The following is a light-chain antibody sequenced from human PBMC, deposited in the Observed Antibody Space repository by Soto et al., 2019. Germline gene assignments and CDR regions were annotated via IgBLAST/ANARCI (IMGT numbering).Light chain of an antibody. CDR1: SSDVGAYNS. CDR2: EVS. Sequence: HSVLTQPPSASGSPGQSVTISCTGTSSDVGAYNSVSWYQHHPGKAPKLMIYEVSKRPSGVPDRFSGSKSANTASLTVSRLQAEDEADYYCSSNAGSSNYVFGTGTKVTVL. V-gene: IGLV2-8*01. J-gene: IGLJ1*01. CDR3: SSNAGSSNYV.